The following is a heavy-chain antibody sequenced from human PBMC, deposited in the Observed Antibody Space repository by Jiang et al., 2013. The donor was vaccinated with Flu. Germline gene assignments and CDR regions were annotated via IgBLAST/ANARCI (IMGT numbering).Heavy chain of an antibody. J-gene: IGHJ5*02. D-gene: IGHD2-21*01. V-gene: IGHV4-34*01. Sequence: LLKPSETLSLTCAVYGGSFSGYYWSWIRQPPGKGLEWIGEINHSGSTNYNPSLKSRVTISVDTSKNQFSLKLSSVTAADTAVYYCARGLRVGIGPNWFDPWGQGTLVTVSS. CDR1: GGSFSGYY. CDR2: INHSGST. CDR3: ARGLRVGIGPNWFDP.